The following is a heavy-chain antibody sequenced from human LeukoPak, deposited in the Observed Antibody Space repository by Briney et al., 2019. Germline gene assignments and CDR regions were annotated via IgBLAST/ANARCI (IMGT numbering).Heavy chain of an antibody. CDR1: GDSITSPNW. V-gene: IGHV4-4*02. CDR3: ARGGNSAWYFDY. J-gene: IGHJ4*02. CDR2: IYHSGST. D-gene: IGHD6-19*01. Sequence: SGTLSLTCAVSGDSITSPNWWTWVRQPPGKGLEWIGEIYHSGSTNYIPSLKSRGTISLDRASNQFSLKLKSVSPADTAVDLCARGGNSAWYFDYWGQGTLVTVSS.